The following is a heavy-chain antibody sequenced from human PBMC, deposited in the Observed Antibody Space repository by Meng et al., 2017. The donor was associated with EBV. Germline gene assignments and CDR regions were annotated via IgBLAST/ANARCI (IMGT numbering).Heavy chain of an antibody. V-gene: IGHV1-69*06. J-gene: IGHJ4*02. Sequence: QGALVQSGDEVKKPGTSVKVSCKASGGPFSSYAISWVRQAPGQGPGWMGGIIPVFGTANYEQKFQGRVTITADKSTSTAYMELSSLRSEDTAVYYCARAEIAAAGRLDYWGQGTLVTVSS. D-gene: IGHD6-13*01. CDR1: GGPFSSYA. CDR3: ARAEIAAAGRLDY. CDR2: IIPVFGTA.